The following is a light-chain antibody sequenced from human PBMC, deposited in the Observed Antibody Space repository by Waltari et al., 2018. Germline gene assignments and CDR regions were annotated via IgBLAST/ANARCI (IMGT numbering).Light chain of an antibody. Sequence: QSVLTQPPSVSAAPGQTVTISCSGSSSNIGSNYVSWYQQLPGTTPKLLIYDNRERPSGIPDRFSGSKSGTSATLGSTGLQTGDEADYYCGTWDRSLNSGVVFGGGTRLTVL. CDR3: GTWDRSLNSGVV. CDR1: SSNIGSNY. J-gene: IGLJ2*01. V-gene: IGLV1-51*01. CDR2: DNR.